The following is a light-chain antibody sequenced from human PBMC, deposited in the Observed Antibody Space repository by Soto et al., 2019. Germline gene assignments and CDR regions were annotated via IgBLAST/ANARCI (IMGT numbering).Light chain of an antibody. J-gene: IGLJ2*01. V-gene: IGLV2-14*01. CDR2: EVS. Sequence: QSALTQPASVSGSLGQSITIPCTGTSSDIGVYNYVSWYQHHPGKAPKLMLYEVSVRPSGVSNRFSGSKSGNTASLTISGLQAEDEADYYCASSSSTVVVFGGGTKLTGL. CDR3: ASSSSTVVV. CDR1: SSDIGVYNY.